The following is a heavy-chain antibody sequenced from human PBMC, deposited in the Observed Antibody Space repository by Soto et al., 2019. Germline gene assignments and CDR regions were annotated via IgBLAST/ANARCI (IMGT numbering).Heavy chain of an antibody. CDR2: IYYDGNT. V-gene: IGHV4-39*01. J-gene: IGHJ4*02. D-gene: IGHD6-6*01. Sequence: SETLSLTCTVSGGSISSSSYYWGWIRQPPGKGLECIGSIYYDGNTYYNPSLKSRVIISVDMSKNQFSLKLSSVTAADTAVYYCAISSIAPRLFMYPYDYWGQGTLVTVS. CDR1: GGSISSSSYY. CDR3: AISSIAPRLFMYPYDY.